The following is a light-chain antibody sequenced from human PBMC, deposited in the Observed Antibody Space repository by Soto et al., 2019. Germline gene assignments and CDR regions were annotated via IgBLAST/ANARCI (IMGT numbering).Light chain of an antibody. V-gene: IGKV3-20*01. CDR2: GAS. CDR1: QKVSKKY. CDR3: QRYGSSPPHT. Sequence: EIVLTQSPGTLSLSPGEGATLSCRASQKVSKKYLAWYQQKPGQAPRLLISGASSRATGIPDRFSGSGSGTDFTLTISRLESEDFAVYYCQRYGSSPPHTFGQGTKLEIK. J-gene: IGKJ2*01.